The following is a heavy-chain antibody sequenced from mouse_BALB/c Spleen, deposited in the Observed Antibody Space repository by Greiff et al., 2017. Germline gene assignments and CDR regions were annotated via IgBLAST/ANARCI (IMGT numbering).Heavy chain of an antibody. CDR1: GYTFTDYE. D-gene: IGHD1-1*01. CDR3: TLYYYGSSWFDY. Sequence: QVQLKQSGAELVRPGASVTLSCKASGYTFTDYEMHWVKQTPVHGLEWIGAIDPETGGTAYNQKFKGKATLTADKSSSTAYMELRSLTSEDSAVYYCTLYYYGSSWFDYWGQGTTLTVSS. J-gene: IGHJ2*01. CDR2: IDPETGGT. V-gene: IGHV1-15*01.